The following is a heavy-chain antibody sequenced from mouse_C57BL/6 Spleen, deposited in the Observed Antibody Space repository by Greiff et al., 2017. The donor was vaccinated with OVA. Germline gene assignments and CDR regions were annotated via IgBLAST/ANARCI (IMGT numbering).Heavy chain of an antibody. Sequence: EVQVVESGGDLVKPGGSLKLSCAASGFTFSSYGMSWVRQTPDKRLEWVATISSGGSYTYYPDSVKGRFTISRDNAKNTLYLQMSSLKSEDTAMYYCARNYGSSYVYYFDYWGQGTTLTVSS. CDR2: ISSGGSYT. CDR3: ARNYGSSYVYYFDY. J-gene: IGHJ2*01. D-gene: IGHD1-1*01. V-gene: IGHV5-6*01. CDR1: GFTFSSYG.